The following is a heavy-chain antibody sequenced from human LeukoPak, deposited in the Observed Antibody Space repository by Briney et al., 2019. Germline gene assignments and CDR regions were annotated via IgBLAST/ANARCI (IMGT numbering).Heavy chain of an antibody. CDR1: GYTFTGYY. D-gene: IGHD3-9*01. CDR2: INPNSGGT. V-gene: IGHV1-2*02. Sequence: GASVKVSCKASGYTFTGYYMHWVRQAPGQGLEWMGWINPNSGGTNYAQKFQGRVTMTRNTSISTAYMELSRLRSDDTAVYYCAGIYDILTGEANFDYWGQGTLVTVSS. CDR3: AGIYDILTGEANFDY. J-gene: IGHJ4*02.